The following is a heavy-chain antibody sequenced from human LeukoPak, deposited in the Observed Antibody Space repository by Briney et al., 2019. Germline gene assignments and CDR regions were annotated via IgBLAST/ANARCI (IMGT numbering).Heavy chain of an antibody. Sequence: GGSLRLSCVASGFALGSNYMSWVRQAPGKGLEWVSLIYSGGAIRYADSVKGRFTISRDSSKNMLYLQMNSLRAEDTAVYYCASSSGWYVSSDYWGQGTLVTVSS. CDR2: IYSGGAI. D-gene: IGHD6-19*01. CDR1: GFALGSNY. CDR3: ASSSGWYVSSDY. V-gene: IGHV3-53*01. J-gene: IGHJ4*02.